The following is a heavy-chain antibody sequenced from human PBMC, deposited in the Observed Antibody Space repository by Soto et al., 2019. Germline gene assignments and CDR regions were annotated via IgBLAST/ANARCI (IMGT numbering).Heavy chain of an antibody. D-gene: IGHD6-13*01. V-gene: IGHV4-31*03. Sequence: QVQLQESGPGLVKPSQTRSLICTVSGGSINSGGYYSNWIRQHPVKGLDWLGYILYSGSTDYNPSLSIRVTISTDTSENKVSLNLRSVTAADTAVDFCARGYRQSGYSCCWVFDYWGQGTMVTVSS. CDR1: GGSINSGGYY. CDR2: ILYSGST. J-gene: IGHJ4*02. CDR3: ARGYRQSGYSCCWVFDY.